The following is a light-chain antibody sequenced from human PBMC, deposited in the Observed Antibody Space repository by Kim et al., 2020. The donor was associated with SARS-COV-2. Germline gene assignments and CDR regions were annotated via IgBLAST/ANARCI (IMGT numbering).Light chain of an antibody. CDR3: NSRDSNNNVL. Sequence: VALGLPVRTTCQGDIFRSYNATWSTQKPVRAPILVIYGKNNRPSGIPDRFSGSSSGNTASLTITGTQAGDEADYYCNSRDSNNNVLFGGGTRLTVL. CDR1: IFRSYN. J-gene: IGLJ2*01. V-gene: IGLV3-19*01. CDR2: GKN.